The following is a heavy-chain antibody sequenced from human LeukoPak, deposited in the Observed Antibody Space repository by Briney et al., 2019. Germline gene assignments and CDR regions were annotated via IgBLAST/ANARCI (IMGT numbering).Heavy chain of an antibody. J-gene: IGHJ6*02. V-gene: IGHV1-2*02. Sequence: ASVKVSCKASGYTFTGYYMHWVQQAPGQGLEWMGWINPNSGGTNYAQKFQGRVTMTRDTSISTAYMELSRLRSDDTAVYYCAMDCSSASCYSGMDVWGQGTTVTVSS. D-gene: IGHD2-2*01. CDR3: AMDCSSASCYSGMDV. CDR2: INPNSGGT. CDR1: GYTFTGYY.